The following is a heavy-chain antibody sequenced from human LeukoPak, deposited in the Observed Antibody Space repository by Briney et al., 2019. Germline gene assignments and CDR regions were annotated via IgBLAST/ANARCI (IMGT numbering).Heavy chain of an antibody. CDR2: INHSGST. D-gene: IGHD2-15*01. CDR3: ARAHIVVVVAATLGFDY. Sequence: SETLSLTCAVYGGSFSGYYWSWIRQPPGKGLEWIGEINHSGSTNYNPSLKSRVTISVDTSKNQSSLKLSSVTAADTAVYYCARAHIVVVVAATLGFDYWGQGTLVTVSS. CDR1: GGSFSGYY. V-gene: IGHV4-34*01. J-gene: IGHJ4*02.